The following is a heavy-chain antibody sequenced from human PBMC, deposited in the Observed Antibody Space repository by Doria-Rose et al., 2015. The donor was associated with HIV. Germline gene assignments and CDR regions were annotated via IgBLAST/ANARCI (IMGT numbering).Heavy chain of an antibody. V-gene: IGHV2-26*01. CDR3: ARIKSSRWSHKYYFDF. J-gene: IGHJ4*02. CDR1: GVSLSSPGMG. Sequence: SGPVLVKPTETLTLTCTVSGVSLSSPGMGVSWIRQPPGKALEWLANIFSDDERSYKTSLKSRLTISRGTSNSQVVLTRTDMDPVDTATYYCARIKSSRWSHKYYFDFWGQGTLVIVSA. CDR2: IFSDDER. D-gene: IGHD6-13*01.